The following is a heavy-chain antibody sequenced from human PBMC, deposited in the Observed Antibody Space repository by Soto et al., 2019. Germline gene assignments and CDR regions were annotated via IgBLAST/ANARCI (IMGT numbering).Heavy chain of an antibody. D-gene: IGHD1-1*01. CDR2: IIPIFGTA. CDR1: GGTFSSYA. J-gene: IGHJ4*02. V-gene: IGHV1-69*13. Sequence: SVKVSCKASGGTFSSYAISWVRQAPGQGLEWMGGIIPIFGTANYAQKFQGRVTITADESTSTAYMELSSLRSEDTAVYYCARGGLMATTFDYWGQGTLVTVSS. CDR3: ARGGLMATTFDY.